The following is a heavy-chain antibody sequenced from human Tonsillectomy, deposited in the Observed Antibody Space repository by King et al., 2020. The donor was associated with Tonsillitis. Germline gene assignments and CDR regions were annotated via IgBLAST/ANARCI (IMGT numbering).Heavy chain of an antibody. D-gene: IGHD1-26*01. J-gene: IGHJ4*02. CDR1: GYTFTTYG. CDR3: ARDVGGELPFDY. V-gene: IGHV1-18*01. CDR2: ISAYNGNT. Sequence: VQLVESGAEVKKPGASVKVSCKASGYTFTTYGISWVRQAPGQGLEGWGWISAYNGNTNYAQKLQGRVTMTTDTSTTTVYMELRSLRSDDTAVYYCARDVGGELPFDYWGQGTLVTVSS.